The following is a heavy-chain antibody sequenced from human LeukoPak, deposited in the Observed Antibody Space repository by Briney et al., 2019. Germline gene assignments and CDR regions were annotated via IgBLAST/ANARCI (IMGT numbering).Heavy chain of an antibody. Sequence: ASVKVSCKASGGTFSSYAISWVRQAPGQGLEWMGWINPNSGVTNYAQKFQGRVTMTRYTSISTAYMELSRLTSDDTAVYYCARDSRGFSVDPWGQGTLVTVSS. J-gene: IGHJ5*02. V-gene: IGHV1-2*02. CDR2: INPNSGVT. CDR1: GGTFSSYA. CDR3: ARDSRGFSVDP. D-gene: IGHD2-15*01.